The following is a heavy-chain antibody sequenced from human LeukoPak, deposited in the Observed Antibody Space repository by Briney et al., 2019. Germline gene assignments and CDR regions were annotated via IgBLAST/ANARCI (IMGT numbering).Heavy chain of an antibody. Sequence: GGSLRLSCAASGFTFSSCGMHWVRQSPGRGLEWVAVIWYDGSQRYYADSVKGRFTISRDDSQNTIYLQMDSLRAEDTAVYYCATSSPRNYFDHWGQGTLVTVSS. V-gene: IGHV3-33*08. D-gene: IGHD1-14*01. CDR2: IWYDGSQR. J-gene: IGHJ4*02. CDR1: GFTFSSCG. CDR3: ATSSPRNYFDH.